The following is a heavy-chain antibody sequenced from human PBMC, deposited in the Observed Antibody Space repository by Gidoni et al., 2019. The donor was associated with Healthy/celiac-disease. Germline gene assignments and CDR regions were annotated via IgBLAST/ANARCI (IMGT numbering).Heavy chain of an antibody. D-gene: IGHD3-22*01. CDR3: ARTGDSSGYYQNYYYYYGMDV. Sequence: QVQLVESGGGVVQPGRSLRLSCAASGFTFCSYAMHWVRQAPGKGLEWVAVISYDGSNKYYADSVKGRFTISRDNSKNTLYLQMNSLRAEDTAVYYCARTGDSSGYYQNYYYYYGMDVWGQGTTVTVSS. J-gene: IGHJ6*02. CDR1: GFTFCSYA. CDR2: ISYDGSNK. V-gene: IGHV3-30-3*01.